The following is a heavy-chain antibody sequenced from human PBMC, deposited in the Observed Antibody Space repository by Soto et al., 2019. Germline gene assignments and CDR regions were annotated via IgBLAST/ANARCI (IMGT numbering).Heavy chain of an antibody. Sequence: PGGSLRLSCAASGFTFSDYYMSWIRQAPGKGLEWVSYISSSGSTIYYADSVKGRFTISRDNAKNSLYLQMNSLRAEDTAVYYCARDQGWGTTEYYYYYGMDVWGQGTTVTVSS. CDR1: GFTFSDYY. J-gene: IGHJ6*02. D-gene: IGHD3-16*01. CDR2: ISSSGSTI. V-gene: IGHV3-11*01. CDR3: ARDQGWGTTEYYYYYGMDV.